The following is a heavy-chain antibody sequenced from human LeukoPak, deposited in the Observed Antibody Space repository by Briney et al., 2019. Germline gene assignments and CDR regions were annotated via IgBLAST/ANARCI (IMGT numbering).Heavy chain of an antibody. V-gene: IGHV3-23*01. J-gene: IGHJ4*02. CDR1: GFTFSSYG. Sequence: GGSLRLSCAASGFTFSSYGMSWVRQAPGKGLEWVSAISGSGGNTYHADSVKGRFTISRDSSKNTLFLQMNRLRPEDAAVYYWSKAPVTTCRGAYCFPFDYWGQGTLVTVSS. CDR3: SKAPVTTCRGAYCFPFDY. D-gene: IGHD2-21*01. CDR2: ISGSGGNT.